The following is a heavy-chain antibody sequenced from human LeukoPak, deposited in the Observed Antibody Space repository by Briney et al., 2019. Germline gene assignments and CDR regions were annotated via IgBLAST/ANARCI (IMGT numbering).Heavy chain of an antibody. Sequence: PSETLSLTCTVSGDSISSSDYYWGWIRQPPGKGLEWIGIIYYSASASASASTYYNPSLKGRVTIFGDTSKNQFSLKLSSVTAADTAVYYCARYPAVVVAAMGFDYWGQGTLVTVSS. V-gene: IGHV4-39*07. CDR2: IYYSASASASAST. CDR3: ARYPAVVVAAMGFDY. D-gene: IGHD2-15*01. CDR1: GDSISSSDYY. J-gene: IGHJ4*02.